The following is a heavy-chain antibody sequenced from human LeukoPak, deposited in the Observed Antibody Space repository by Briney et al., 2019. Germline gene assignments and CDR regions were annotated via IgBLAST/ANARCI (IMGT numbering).Heavy chain of an antibody. CDR1: GLTFSSHW. CDR3: ATHQGGNPAY. Sequence: PGRSLRFSCAASGLTFSSHWMHWVRQAPGKGLVWVSRITNDGSSTTYADSVKGRFTISRDNAKNMLYLQVNSLRAEDTAVYYCATHQGGNPAYWGQGTLVTVSS. CDR2: ITNDGSST. J-gene: IGHJ4*02. D-gene: IGHD1-14*01. V-gene: IGHV3-74*01.